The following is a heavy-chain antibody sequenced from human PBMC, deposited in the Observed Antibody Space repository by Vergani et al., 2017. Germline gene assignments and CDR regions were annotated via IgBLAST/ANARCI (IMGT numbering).Heavy chain of an antibody. CDR3: TTGRTTVTDY. D-gene: IGHD4-17*01. CDR2: IRSKANSYAT. CDR1: GFTFSGSA. V-gene: IGHV3-73*02. J-gene: IGHJ4*02. Sequence: EVQLVESGGGLVQPGGSLKLSCAASGFTFSGSAMHWVRQASGKGLEWVGRIRSKANSYATAYAASVKGRFTISRDDSKNTAYPQMNSLKTEETAVYYCTTGRTTVTDYWGQGTLVTVSS.